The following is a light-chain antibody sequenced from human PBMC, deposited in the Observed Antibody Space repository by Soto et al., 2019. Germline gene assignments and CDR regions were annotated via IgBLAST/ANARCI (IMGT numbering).Light chain of an antibody. V-gene: IGLV2-23*01. J-gene: IGLJ1*01. CDR1: SSDFGSYEF. CDR3: CSCAGTSAFFV. Sequence: QSVLTQPASVSGSPGQSITVSCTGTSSDFGSYEFVSWYQQHPGKAPKLIIYEGIKRSSGVASRFSGSKSGNTASLTISGLQAEDEAEYYCCSCAGTSAFFVFGTGTKVTVL. CDR2: EGI.